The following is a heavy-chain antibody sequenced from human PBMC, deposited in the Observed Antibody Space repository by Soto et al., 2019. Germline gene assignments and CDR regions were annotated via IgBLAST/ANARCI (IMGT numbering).Heavy chain of an antibody. V-gene: IGHV3-23*01. CDR2: ISGSGGST. CDR1: GFTFSSYA. CDR3: ARWAVRPANYGMDV. D-gene: IGHD2-2*01. Sequence: GGSLRLSCAASGFTFSSYAMSWVRQAPGKGLEWVSAISGSGGSTYYVDSVKGRFTISRDNSKNTLYLQMNSLRAEDTDVYDCARWAVRPANYGMDVWGQGTTVTVSS. J-gene: IGHJ6*02.